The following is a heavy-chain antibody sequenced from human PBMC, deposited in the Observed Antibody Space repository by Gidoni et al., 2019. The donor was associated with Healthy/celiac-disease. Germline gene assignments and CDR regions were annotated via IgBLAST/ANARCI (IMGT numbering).Heavy chain of an antibody. J-gene: IGHJ3*02. CDR3: AGIVITGTTYAFDI. V-gene: IGHV4-39*01. D-gene: IGHD1-20*01. CDR1: GGSISSSSYY. Sequence: QLQLQGSGPGLVKPSETLSLTCTVSGGSISSSSYYWGWIRQPPGKGLEWIGSSYYSWSTYCNPSLKSRVTISVDTSKNQFSLKLSSVTAADTAVYYCAGIVITGTTYAFDIWGQGTMVTVSS. CDR2: SYYSWST.